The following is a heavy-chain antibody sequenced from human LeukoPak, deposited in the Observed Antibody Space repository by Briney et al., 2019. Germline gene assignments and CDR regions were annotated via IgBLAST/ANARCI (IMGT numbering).Heavy chain of an antibody. CDR1: GFTFNNYY. CDR3: ARLRDSF. CDR2: IKQDGSEK. J-gene: IGHJ3*01. Sequence: GGSLRLSCAASGFTFNNYYMTWVRQAPGEGLEWVANIKQDGSEKYYMDSVKGRFTISRDNAKNSLSLQLNSLRAEDTAVYYCARLRDSFWGQGTMVTVSS. V-gene: IGHV3-7*01.